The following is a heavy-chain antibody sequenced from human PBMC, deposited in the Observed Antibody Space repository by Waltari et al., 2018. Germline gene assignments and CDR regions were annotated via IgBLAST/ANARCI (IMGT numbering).Heavy chain of an antibody. Sequence: QLQLQESGPGLVXPXETLSLTCTVSGGSISXXXYXWGWIXQPPGKGPELIGSIDYSGXAYYNPSRKSRVTISVDTSKNQFSLKLSSVXAADTAVYYXASYWGXXGSGERDVWGKGTTXXXSS. CDR3: ASYWGXXGSGERDV. J-gene: IGHJ6*04. CDR2: IDYSGXA. V-gene: IGHV4-39*07. D-gene: IGHD3-10*01. CDR1: GGSISXXXYX.